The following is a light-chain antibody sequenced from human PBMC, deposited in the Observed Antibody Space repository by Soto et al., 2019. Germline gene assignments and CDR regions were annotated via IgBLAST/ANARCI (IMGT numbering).Light chain of an antibody. CDR2: DAS. Sequence: DIQMTQSPSTLSATVGDRVTITCRASQTISSWLAWYQQKPGKAPTLLIYDASSLESGVPSRFSGSGSGTEFTLTISSLQPDDFATYYCQQYNSYSTFGQGTKVDI. J-gene: IGKJ1*01. CDR3: QQYNSYST. V-gene: IGKV1-5*01. CDR1: QTISSW.